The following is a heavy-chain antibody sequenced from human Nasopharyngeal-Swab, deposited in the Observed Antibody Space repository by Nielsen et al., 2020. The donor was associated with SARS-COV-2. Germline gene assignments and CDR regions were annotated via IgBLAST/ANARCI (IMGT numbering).Heavy chain of an antibody. CDR2: INQSGGT. Sequence: IRQPPGKGLEWIGEINQSGGTKYSPSLKSRVTISVDTSKNQFSLKVRTVTAADTAVYYCARGQGCSSWEWGDYYHYMDVWGIGTTVTVSS. J-gene: IGHJ6*03. CDR3: ARGQGCSSWEWGDYYHYMDV. V-gene: IGHV4-34*01. D-gene: IGHD6-13*01.